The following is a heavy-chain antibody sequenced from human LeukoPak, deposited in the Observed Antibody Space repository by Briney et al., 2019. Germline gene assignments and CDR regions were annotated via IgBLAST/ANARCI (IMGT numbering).Heavy chain of an antibody. D-gene: IGHD6-19*01. CDR2: ISGSGGST. CDR3: AKTGSGLWFDY. J-gene: IGHJ4*02. V-gene: IGHV3-23*01. CDR1: GFTFSSYA. Sequence: GGSLRLSCAASGFTFSSYAMSWVRQAPGKGLEWVSAISGSGGSTYYGDSVKGRFTISRDNSKNTLYLQMNSLRADDTAVYYCAKTGSGLWFDYWGQGTLVTVSS.